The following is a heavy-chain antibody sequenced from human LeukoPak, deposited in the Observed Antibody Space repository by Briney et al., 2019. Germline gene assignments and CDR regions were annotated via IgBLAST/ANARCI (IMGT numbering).Heavy chain of an antibody. CDR2: IRYDGNSK. V-gene: IGHV3-30*02. Sequence: GGSLRLSCAASGFTFSSYGMHWVRQAPGKGLEWVAFIRYDGNSKYYADSVKGRFTISRDNSKNTLYLQMSSLRAEDTAVYYCAKDGVWSFDYWGQGTLVTVSS. CDR1: GFTFSSYG. D-gene: IGHD2-21*01. CDR3: AKDGVWSFDY. J-gene: IGHJ4*02.